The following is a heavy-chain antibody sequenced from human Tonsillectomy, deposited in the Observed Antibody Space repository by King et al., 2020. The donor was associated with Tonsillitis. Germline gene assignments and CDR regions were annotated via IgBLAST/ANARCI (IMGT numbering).Heavy chain of an antibody. CDR1: GFTFSNXA. Sequence: VQLVESGGGVVQPGRSLRLSCAASGFTFSNXAMHWVRQAPGKGLEWVAIISYDGSEKYYADSVKGRFTISRDNSKNKMYVQMNSLRAEDTAVYYCARXXMSXXWNXPXGYFXYWGQXTLVTV. V-gene: IGHV3-30*04. J-gene: IGHJ4*02. CDR2: ISYDGSEK. D-gene: IGHD1-1*01. CDR3: ARXXMSXXWNXPXGYFXY.